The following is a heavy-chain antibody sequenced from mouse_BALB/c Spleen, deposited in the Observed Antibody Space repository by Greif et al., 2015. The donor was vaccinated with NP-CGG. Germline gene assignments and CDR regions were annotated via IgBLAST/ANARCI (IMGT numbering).Heavy chain of an antibody. D-gene: IGHD1-1*01. Sequence: VQLQQSGAELMKPGASVKISCKATGYTFSSYWIEWVKQRPGHGLEWIGEILPGSGSTNYNEKFKGKATFTADTSSNTAYMQLSSLTSEDSAVYYCARLGGSSWFAYWGQGTLVTVSA. J-gene: IGHJ3*01. CDR1: GYTFSSYW. V-gene: IGHV1-9*01. CDR3: ARLGGSSWFAY. CDR2: ILPGSGST.